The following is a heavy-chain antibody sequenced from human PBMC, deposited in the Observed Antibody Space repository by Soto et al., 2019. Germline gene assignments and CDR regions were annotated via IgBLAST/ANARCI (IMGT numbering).Heavy chain of an antibody. CDR2: IHPSGDT. CDR1: GYKFTTYF. CDR3: VRGYCTTSPCSGDFQF. D-gene: IGHD2-15*01. J-gene: IGHJ1*01. V-gene: IGHV1-46*01. Sequence: ASVKASCNASGYKFTTYFIHWVRQDPEQGLEWMGMIHPSGDTGYAQKFRGRVTMTIDTSTTTAYMELRNLTSEDTAVYFSVRGYCTTSPCSGDFQFWGQGTLVTVSS.